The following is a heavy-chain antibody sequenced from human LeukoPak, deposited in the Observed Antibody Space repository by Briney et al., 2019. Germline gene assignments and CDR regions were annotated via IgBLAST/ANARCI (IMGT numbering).Heavy chain of an antibody. CDR3: ARGYCSGGSCYQFDY. CDR2: ISSSSSYI. V-gene: IGHV3-21*01. J-gene: IGHJ4*02. Sequence: GGPLRLSCAASGLTFSSYSMNWVRQATGKGPEWVSSISSSSSYIYYADSVKGRFTISRDNAKNSLYLQMNSLRAEDTAVYYCARGYCSGGSCYQFDYWGQGTLITVSS. CDR1: GLTFSSYS. D-gene: IGHD2-15*01.